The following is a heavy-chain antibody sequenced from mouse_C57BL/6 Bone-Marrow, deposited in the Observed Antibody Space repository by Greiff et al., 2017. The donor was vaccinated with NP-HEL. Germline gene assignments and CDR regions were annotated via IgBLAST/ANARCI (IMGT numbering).Heavy chain of an antibody. J-gene: IGHJ1*03. Sequence: QVQLQQSGAELARPGASVKLSCKASGYTFTSYGISWVKQRTGQGLEWIGEIYPRRGNTYYNEKFKGKATLTADKSSSTAYMELRSLTSEDSAVYFCAREGVYYYGSSFGYFDVWGTGTTVTVSS. CDR2: IYPRRGNT. CDR3: AREGVYYYGSSFGYFDV. CDR1: GYTFTSYG. D-gene: IGHD1-1*01. V-gene: IGHV1-81*01.